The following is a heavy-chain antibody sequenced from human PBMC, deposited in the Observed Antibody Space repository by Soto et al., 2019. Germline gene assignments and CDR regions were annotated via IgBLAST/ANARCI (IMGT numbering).Heavy chain of an antibody. CDR2: IYYSGST. V-gene: IGHV4-39*01. J-gene: IGHJ4*02. CDR1: GGSISSSSYY. CDR3: ARRWFGDWYFYY. D-gene: IGHD3-10*01. Sequence: SETLSLTCTVSGGSISSSSYYWGWIRQPPGKGLEWIGSIYYSGSTYYNPSLKSRVTISVDTSKNQFSLKLSSVTAADTAVYYCARRWFGDWYFYYWAQGTLVTVS.